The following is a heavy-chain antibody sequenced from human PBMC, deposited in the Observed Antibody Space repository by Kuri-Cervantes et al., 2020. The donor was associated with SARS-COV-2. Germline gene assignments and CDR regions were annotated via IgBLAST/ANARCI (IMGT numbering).Heavy chain of an antibody. CDR1: GSTFSSYA. J-gene: IGHJ6*02. CDR2: ISSNGGST. CDR3: VKTLFPYCSGGSRSTPVIPRYGMDV. V-gene: IGHV3-64D*06. Sequence: GESLKISCSASGSTFSSYAMHWVRQAPGKGLEYVSAISSNGGSTYYADSVKGRFTISRDNSKNTLYLQMSSLRAEDTAVYYCVKTLFPYCSGGSRSTPVIPRYGMDVWGQGTTVTVSS. D-gene: IGHD2-15*01.